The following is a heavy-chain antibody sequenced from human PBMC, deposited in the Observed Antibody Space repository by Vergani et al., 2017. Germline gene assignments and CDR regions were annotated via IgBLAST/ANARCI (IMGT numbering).Heavy chain of an antibody. J-gene: IGHJ5*02. CDR3: ARDSTWYDN. CDR1: GDSINSADYY. D-gene: IGHD6-13*01. CDR2: IYYSGST. Sequence: QVQLQESGPGLVKPSQTLSLTCTVSGDSINSADYYWSWFRQHPGKGLEWIGYIYYSGSTYYNPSLKSRVLISLDMSKNHFSLMLSSVTAADTAVYYCARDSTWYDNWGQGALVTVSS. V-gene: IGHV4-31*03.